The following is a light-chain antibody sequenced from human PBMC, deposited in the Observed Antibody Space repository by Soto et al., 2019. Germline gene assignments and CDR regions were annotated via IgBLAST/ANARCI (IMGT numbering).Light chain of an antibody. Sequence: EIVLTQSPATLSLSPGERATISCRASQSVSSYLAWYQQKPGQAPRLLIYAASTRATGIPARFSGSGSGTEFTLTISSLQSEDFAVYYCQQYNNWPVFGQGTKV. J-gene: IGKJ1*01. CDR3: QQYNNWPV. V-gene: IGKV3-15*01. CDR1: QSVSSY. CDR2: AAS.